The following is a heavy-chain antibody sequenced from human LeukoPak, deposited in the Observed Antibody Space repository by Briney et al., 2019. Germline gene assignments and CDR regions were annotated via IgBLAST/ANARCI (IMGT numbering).Heavy chain of an antibody. CDR1: GYTFTSYD. D-gene: IGHD3-10*01. CDR3: ASVVRGVNWFDP. J-gene: IGHJ5*02. V-gene: IGHV1-8*01. Sequence: ASVKVSCKASGYTFTSYDINWVRQATGQWLEWMGWMNPNSGDTGYAQKFQGRVTMTRNTSISTAYMELSSLRSEDTAVYYCASVVRGVNWFDPWGQGTLVTVSS. CDR2: MNPNSGDT.